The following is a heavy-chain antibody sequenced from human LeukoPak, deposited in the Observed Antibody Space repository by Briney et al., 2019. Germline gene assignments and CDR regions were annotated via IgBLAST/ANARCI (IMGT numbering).Heavy chain of an antibody. J-gene: IGHJ4*02. V-gene: IGHV1-2*02. D-gene: IGHD6-19*01. CDR1: GYTFTGYY. CDR2: INPNSGGT. Sequence: ASVKVSCTASGYTFTGYYMHWVRQPPGQGLEWMGWINPNSGGTNYAQKFQGRVTMTRDTSISTAYMELSRLRSDVTAVYYCARDRIAVAGLYLDYWCQGILVTVSS. CDR3: ARDRIAVAGLYLDY.